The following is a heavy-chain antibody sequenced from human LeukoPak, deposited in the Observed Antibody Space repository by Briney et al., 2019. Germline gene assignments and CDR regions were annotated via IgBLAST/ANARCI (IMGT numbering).Heavy chain of an antibody. CDR1: GFTFSDFT. Sequence: GGSLRLSCAASGFTFSDFTMNWVRQAPGKGLEWVSCISGSSSSYIYYSDSVRGRFTISRDNAKNSLYLQMNSLTAEDTAVYYCARDDPVAELDAFDIWGQGTMVTVSS. V-gene: IGHV3-21*01. D-gene: IGHD3-10*01. J-gene: IGHJ3*02. CDR2: ISGSSSSYI. CDR3: ARDDPVAELDAFDI.